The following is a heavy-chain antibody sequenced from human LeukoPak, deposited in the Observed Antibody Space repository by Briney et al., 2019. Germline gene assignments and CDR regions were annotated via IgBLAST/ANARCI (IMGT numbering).Heavy chain of an antibody. J-gene: IGHJ6*03. V-gene: IGHV4-4*07. CDR2: ISTRGGP. CDR3: ARDAILGSSGYGGRWYYYYMDV. CDR1: SGSLSRLY. D-gene: IGHD6-13*01. Sequence: PSQSLSLTCAVSSGSLSRLYSGWVRHPAKRGLEWVGGISTRGGPNYNTSLKSRVPMSVDTSKNQFSLRRSAVTASDTAVYYCARDAILGSSGYGGRWYYYYMDVWGKGTTVTVSS.